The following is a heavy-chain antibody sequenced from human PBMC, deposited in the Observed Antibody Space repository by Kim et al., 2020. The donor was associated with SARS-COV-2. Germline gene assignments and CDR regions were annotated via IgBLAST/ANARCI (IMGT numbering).Heavy chain of an antibody. CDR1: GYTFTSYV. D-gene: IGHD3-16*02. CDR3: ARVGLRLGELSLSLDY. CDR2: INTNTGNP. V-gene: IGHV7-4-1*02. Sequence: ASVKVSCKASGYTFTSYVMNWVRQAPGQGLEWMGWINTNTGNPTYAQGFTGRFVFSLDTSVSTAYLQISSLKAEDTAVYYCARVGLRLGELSLSLDYWGQGTLVAVSS. J-gene: IGHJ4*02.